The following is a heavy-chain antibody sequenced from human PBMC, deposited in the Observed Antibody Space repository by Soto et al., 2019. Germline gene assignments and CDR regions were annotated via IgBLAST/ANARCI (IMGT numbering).Heavy chain of an antibody. Sequence: EVQLVESGGGLVQPGGSLRLSCAVSGFTFSSYSMNWVRQAPGKGREWVSYISSSSTIYYADSVKGRFTISRDDAKNSLYLQMNSLRDGDTAVYYCARGGSINWFDPWGQGTLVTISS. D-gene: IGHD1-26*01. CDR2: ISSSSTI. J-gene: IGHJ5*02. V-gene: IGHV3-48*02. CDR3: ARGGSINWFDP. CDR1: GFTFSSYS.